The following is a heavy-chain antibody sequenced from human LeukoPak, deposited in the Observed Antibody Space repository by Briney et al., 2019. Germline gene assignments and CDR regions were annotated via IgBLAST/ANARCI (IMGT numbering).Heavy chain of an antibody. CDR2: MNPNNADT. D-gene: IGHD3-10*01. CDR3: ARGQPNRLLWFGESLSNINPLDY. J-gene: IGHJ4*02. CDR1: GCTFTGYY. Sequence: GASVKVSCKTSGCTFTGYYIHWVRQAPGQGLEWMGWMNPNNADTKYVQKFQGRVTMTTDTSTSTAYMELRSLRSDDTAVYYCARGQPNRLLWFGESLSNINPLDYWGQGTLVTVSS. V-gene: IGHV1-18*01.